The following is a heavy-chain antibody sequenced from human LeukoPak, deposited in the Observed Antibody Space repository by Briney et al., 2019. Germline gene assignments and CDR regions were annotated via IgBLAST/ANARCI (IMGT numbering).Heavy chain of an antibody. CDR2: INHSGST. Sequence: SETLSLTCAVYGGSFSGYYWSWIRQPPGKGLEWIGEINHSGSTNYNPSLKSRVTISVDTSKNQFSLKLSSVTAADTAVYYCARDQETQWAYAFDIWGQGTMVTVSS. CDR1: GGSFSGYY. D-gene: IGHD1-26*01. CDR3: ARDQETQWAYAFDI. J-gene: IGHJ3*02. V-gene: IGHV4-34*01.